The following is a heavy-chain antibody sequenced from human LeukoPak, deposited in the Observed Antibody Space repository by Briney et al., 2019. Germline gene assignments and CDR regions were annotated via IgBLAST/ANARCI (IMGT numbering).Heavy chain of an antibody. Sequence: PGESLKISCKGSGYIFTTYWIGWVRQMPGKGLEWMGIIYPGDSDPRYSPSFQGQVTISADKSISTAYLQWSSLKASDTAMYYCARLFVEQWLADTPGYFDLWGRGTLVTVSS. J-gene: IGHJ2*01. D-gene: IGHD6-19*01. V-gene: IGHV5-51*01. CDR2: IYPGDSDP. CDR1: GYIFTTYW. CDR3: ARLFVEQWLADTPGYFDL.